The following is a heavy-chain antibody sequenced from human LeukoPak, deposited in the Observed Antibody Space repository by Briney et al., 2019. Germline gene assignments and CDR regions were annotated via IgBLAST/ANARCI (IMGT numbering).Heavy chain of an antibody. D-gene: IGHD2-2*02. V-gene: IGHV3-11*01. CDR3: ARIGYCSSTSCHRGAFDV. CDR1: GFTFSDYY. CDR2: ISSSGSTI. J-gene: IGHJ3*01. Sequence: GGSLRLSCAASGFTFSDYYMSWIRQAPGKGLEWVSYISSSGSTIYYADSVKGRFTISRDNAKNSLYLQMNSLRAEDTAVYYCARIGYCSSTSCHRGAFDVWGQGTLVTVSS.